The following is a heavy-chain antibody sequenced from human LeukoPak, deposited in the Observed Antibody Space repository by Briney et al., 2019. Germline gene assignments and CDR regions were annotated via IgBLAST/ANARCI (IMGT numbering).Heavy chain of an antibody. D-gene: IGHD6-13*01. CDR1: GFTFSSYA. V-gene: IGHV3-64*01. J-gene: IGHJ5*02. Sequence: PGGSLRLSCAASGFTFSSYAMHWVRQAPGKGLEYVSAISSNGGSTYYANSVKGRFTISRDNSKNTLYLQMGSLRAEDMAVYYCARGLSSSWRYNWFDPWGQGTLVTVSS. CDR2: ISSNGGST. CDR3: ARGLSSSWRYNWFDP.